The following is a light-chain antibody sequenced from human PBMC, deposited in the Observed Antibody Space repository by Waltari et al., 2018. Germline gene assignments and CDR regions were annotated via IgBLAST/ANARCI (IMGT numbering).Light chain of an antibody. Sequence: EIVMTQSPSTLSVSPGERAIISCRASQSVTTNLAWYQQKPGQPPRPLLYGASTRATDIPARFSGSGSGTEFTLTITSLQSEDFAVYYCHQYNDGPPFNFGQGTKLEIK. V-gene: IGKV3-15*01. J-gene: IGKJ2*01. CDR1: QSVTTN. CDR3: HQYNDGPPFN. CDR2: GAS.